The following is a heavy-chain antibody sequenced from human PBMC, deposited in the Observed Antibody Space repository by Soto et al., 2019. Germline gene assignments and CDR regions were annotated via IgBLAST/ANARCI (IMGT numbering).Heavy chain of an antibody. J-gene: IGHJ4*02. CDR2: ISYDGSNK. V-gene: IGHV3-30*18. Sequence: PGGSLRLSCAASGFTFSSYGMHWVRQAPGKGLEWVAVISYDGSNKYYADSVKGRFTISRDNSKNTLYLQMNSLRAEDTAVYYCAKDRGWRPRYCSSTRCPESPLDYWGQGTLVTVSS. CDR3: AKDRGWRPRYCSSTRCPESPLDY. CDR1: GFTFSSYG. D-gene: IGHD2-2*01.